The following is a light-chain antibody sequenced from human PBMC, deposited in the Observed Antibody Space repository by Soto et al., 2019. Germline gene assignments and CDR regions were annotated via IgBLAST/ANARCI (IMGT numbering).Light chain of an antibody. CDR3: SSHTSTSRYV. CDR1: SSDVGKYDR. V-gene: IGLV2-18*02. Sequence: QSVLTQPPSVSGSPGQSVTISCTGTSSDVGKYDRVSWYQQPPGTAPKLIIYEVTNRPSGVPARFSGSKSGNTASLTISGLQAEDEAAYYCSSHTSTSRYVFGAGTRSPS. CDR2: EVT. J-gene: IGLJ1*01.